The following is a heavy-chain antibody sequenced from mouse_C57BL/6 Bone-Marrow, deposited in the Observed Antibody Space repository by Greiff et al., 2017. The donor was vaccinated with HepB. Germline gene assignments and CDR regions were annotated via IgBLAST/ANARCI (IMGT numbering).Heavy chain of an antibody. Sequence: QVQLQQSGPGLVQPSQSLSITCTVSGFSLTSYGVHWVRQSPGKGLEWLGVIWSGGSTDYNAAFISRLSISKDNSKSQVFFKMNSLQADDTAIYYCARGPLLGRDWYFDVWGTGTTVTVSS. D-gene: IGHD4-1*01. CDR1: GFSLTSYG. CDR3: ARGPLLGRDWYFDV. V-gene: IGHV2-2*01. J-gene: IGHJ1*03. CDR2: IWSGGST.